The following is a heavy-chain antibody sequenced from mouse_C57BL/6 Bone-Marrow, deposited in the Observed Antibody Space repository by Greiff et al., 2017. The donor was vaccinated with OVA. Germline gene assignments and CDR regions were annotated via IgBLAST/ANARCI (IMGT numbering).Heavy chain of an antibody. Sequence: QVQLQQSGAELARPGASVKLSCKASGYTFTSYGISWVKQRTGQGLEWIGEIYPRSGNTYYNEKFKGKATLTAVKSSSTAYMELRSLTSEDSAVYFCAREVTGIFYYAMDYWGQGTSVTVSS. D-gene: IGHD2-1*01. CDR2: IYPRSGNT. CDR1: GYTFTSYG. V-gene: IGHV1-81*01. J-gene: IGHJ4*01. CDR3: AREVTGIFYYAMDY.